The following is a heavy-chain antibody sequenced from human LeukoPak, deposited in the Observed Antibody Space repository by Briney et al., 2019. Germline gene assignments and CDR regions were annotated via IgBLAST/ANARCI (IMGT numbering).Heavy chain of an antibody. CDR1: GGSISSYY. Sequence: SETLSLICTVSGGSISSYYWSWIRQPPGKGLEWIGYIYTSGSTNYNPSLKSRVTISVDTSKNQFSLKLSSVTAADTAVYYCARHTTYYYDSSGYYGGAFDIWGQGTMVTVSS. D-gene: IGHD3-22*01. CDR3: ARHTTYYYDSSGYYGGAFDI. V-gene: IGHV4-4*09. CDR2: IYTSGST. J-gene: IGHJ3*02.